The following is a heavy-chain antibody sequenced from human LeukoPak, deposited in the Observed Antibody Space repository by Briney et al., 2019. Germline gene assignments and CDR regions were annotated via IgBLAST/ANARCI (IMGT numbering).Heavy chain of an antibody. CDR2: IIPIFGTA. D-gene: IGHD1-26*01. CDR3: AAGYRELSTGGMDV. CDR1: GGTFSSYA. Sequence: ASVKVSCKASGGTFSSYAISWVRQAPGQGLEWMGGIIPIFGTANYAQKFQGRVTITADESTSTAYMELSSLRSEDTAVYYCAAGYRELSTGGMDVWGQGTTVTVSS. V-gene: IGHV1-69*01. J-gene: IGHJ6*02.